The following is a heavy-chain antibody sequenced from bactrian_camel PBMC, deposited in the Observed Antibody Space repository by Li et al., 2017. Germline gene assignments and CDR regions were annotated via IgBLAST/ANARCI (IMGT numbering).Heavy chain of an antibody. CDR1: GFTFASYW. V-gene: IGHV3S1*01. Sequence: HVQLVESGGGLVQPGGSLSVSRAASGFTFASYWMFWVRQLPGKGLERVSSINEGGDTTNYADSVRGRFTTSRDNAKNQVYLQLNSLKIEDTAVYYCVAAGSPRNSLAQNYWGQGTQVTVS. CDR2: INEGGDTT. J-gene: IGHJ4*01. D-gene: IGHD1*01. CDR3: VAAGSPRNSLAQNY.